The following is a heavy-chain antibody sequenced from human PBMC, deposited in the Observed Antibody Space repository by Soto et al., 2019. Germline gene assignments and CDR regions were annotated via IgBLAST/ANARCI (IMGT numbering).Heavy chain of an antibody. CDR3: ATNAMIVVVIDGSFDY. Sequence: SVKVSCKASGGTFSSYAISWVRQAPGQGLEWMGGIIPIFGTANYAQKFQGRVTITADESTSTAYMELSSLRSEDTAVYYCATNAMIVVVIDGSFDYWGQGTLVTVSS. CDR1: GGTFSSYA. CDR2: IIPIFGTA. D-gene: IGHD3-22*01. J-gene: IGHJ4*02. V-gene: IGHV1-69*13.